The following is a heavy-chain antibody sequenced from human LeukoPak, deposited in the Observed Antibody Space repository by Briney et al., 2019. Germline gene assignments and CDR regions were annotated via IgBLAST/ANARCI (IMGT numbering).Heavy chain of an antibody. CDR1: GYTFTGYY. D-gene: IGHD6-6*01. Sequence: ASVKVSCKASGYTFTGYYMHWVRQAPGQGLEWMGWINPNSGGTNYAQKFQGRVTMTRDTPISTAYMELSRLRSDDTAVYYCARAGSIAARHFDYWGQGTLVTVSS. CDR3: ARAGSIAARHFDY. CDR2: INPNSGGT. V-gene: IGHV1-2*02. J-gene: IGHJ4*02.